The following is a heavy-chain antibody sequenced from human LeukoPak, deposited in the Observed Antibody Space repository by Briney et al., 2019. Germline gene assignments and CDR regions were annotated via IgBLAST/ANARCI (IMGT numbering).Heavy chain of an antibody. V-gene: IGHV4-31*03. Sequence: SETLSLTCTVSSGSISSGGCYWSWIRHHPGKGLEWIGYIYSSGTTYYNPSLNSRVTISVDTSKNQFSLKLTSVTAADTAIYYCASRCGDYYNYYYYMDVWGKGTTVPVSS. CDR2: IYSSGTT. D-gene: IGHD4-17*01. J-gene: IGHJ6*03. CDR3: ASRCGDYYNYYYYMDV. CDR1: SGSISSGGCY.